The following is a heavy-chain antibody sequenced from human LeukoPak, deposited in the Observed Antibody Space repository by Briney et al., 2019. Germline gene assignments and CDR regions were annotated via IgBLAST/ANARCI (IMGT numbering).Heavy chain of an antibody. J-gene: IGHJ4*02. CDR1: GFTFSSYA. Sequence: GGSLRLSCAASGFTFSSYAMHWVRQAPGKGLEWVSAISGSGGSTYYADSVKGRFTISRDNSKNTLYLQMNSLRAEDTAVYYCAKPPYSSSWYQDYWGQGTLVTVSS. CDR3: AKPPYSSSWYQDY. CDR2: ISGSGGST. V-gene: IGHV3-23*01. D-gene: IGHD6-13*01.